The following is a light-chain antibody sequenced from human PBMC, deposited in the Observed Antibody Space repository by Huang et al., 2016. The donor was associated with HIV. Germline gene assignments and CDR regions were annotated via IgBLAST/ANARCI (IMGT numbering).Light chain of an antibody. Sequence: DIQMTQSPSFLSASVGDRVTITCQASQDISNYLSWYQHKPGRAPKPLSFDAYSLETGVPSSFSGSGSGTYFTLTIASLQPEDVATYYCQHYDDPYTFGQGTKLEIK. CDR3: QHYDDPYT. V-gene: IGKV1-33*01. CDR2: DAY. CDR1: QDISNY. J-gene: IGKJ2*01.